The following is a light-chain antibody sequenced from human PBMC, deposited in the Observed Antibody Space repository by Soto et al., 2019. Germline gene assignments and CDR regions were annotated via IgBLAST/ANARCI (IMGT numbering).Light chain of an antibody. J-gene: IGKJ1*01. CDR3: QQYNNWWT. V-gene: IGKV3-15*01. CDR2: GAS. CDR1: QSVSNN. Sequence: EIVMTQSPATLSASPGERATLSCRASQSVSNNLAWYHQKPGQAPRLLIYGASTKATGIPARFSGSGSGTEFTLTISSLQPEDFAVYYCQQYNNWWTFGQGTKVEIK.